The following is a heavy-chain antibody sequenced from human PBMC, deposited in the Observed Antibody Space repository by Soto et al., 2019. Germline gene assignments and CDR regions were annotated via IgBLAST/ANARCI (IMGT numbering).Heavy chain of an antibody. CDR2: IYHNGVI. J-gene: IGHJ5*02. D-gene: IGHD2-2*01. Sequence: PSETLSLTCTASGGSINNYYWSWSRQAPGKGLEWIAYIYHNGVINYNPSLKSRVTITIDTSKTQFSLKLTSVTAADTAVYYCARGPSSSLVMPWFDPWGPGTLVTVSS. CDR3: ARGPSSSLVMPWFDP. CDR1: GGSINNYY. V-gene: IGHV4-59*01.